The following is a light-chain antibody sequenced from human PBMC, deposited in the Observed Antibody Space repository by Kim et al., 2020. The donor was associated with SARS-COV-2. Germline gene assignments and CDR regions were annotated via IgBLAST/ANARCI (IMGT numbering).Light chain of an antibody. CDR2: TTN. V-gene: IGLV8-61*01. CDR1: SGPVSSGHY. Sequence: QTVVTQEPSFSVSPGGTVTLTCGLASGPVSSGHYPSWYQQTPDQAPRTLIYTTNTRASGVADRFSGSILVDKAALTISGAQAGDESDYYCVLYMGGGISVFGGGTQLTVL. CDR3: VLYMGGGISV. J-gene: IGLJ3*02.